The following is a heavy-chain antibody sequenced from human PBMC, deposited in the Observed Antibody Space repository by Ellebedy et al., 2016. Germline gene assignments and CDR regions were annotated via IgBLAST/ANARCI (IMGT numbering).Heavy chain of an antibody. CDR3: ARDRTIVGATPGYYFDY. CDR1: GYTFTSYY. V-gene: IGHV1-46*01. J-gene: IGHJ4*02. D-gene: IGHD1-26*01. Sequence: ASVKVSCXASGYTFTSYYMHWVRQAPGQGLEWMAIINPSGGSTTYAQKFQGRVTMTRDTSTSTVYMELSSLRSEDTAVYYCARDRTIVGATPGYYFDYWGQGTLVTVSS. CDR2: INPSGGST.